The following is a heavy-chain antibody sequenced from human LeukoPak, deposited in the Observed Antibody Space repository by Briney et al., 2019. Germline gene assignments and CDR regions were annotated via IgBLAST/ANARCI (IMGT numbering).Heavy chain of an antibody. CDR3: ARGSTPGP. J-gene: IGHJ5*02. CDR1: GGSISSYY. Sequence: SETLSPTCTVSGGSISSYYWSWIRQPPGKGLEWIGYTYYSGSTNYNPSLKSRVTISVDTSKNQFSLKLSSVTAADTAVYYCARGSTPGPWGQGTLVTVSS. CDR2: TYYSGST. V-gene: IGHV4-59*01. D-gene: IGHD4-23*01.